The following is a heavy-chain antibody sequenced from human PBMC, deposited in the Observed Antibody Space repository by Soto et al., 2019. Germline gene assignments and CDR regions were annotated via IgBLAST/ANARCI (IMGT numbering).Heavy chain of an antibody. Sequence: PSETLSLTCTVSGGSISSFYWNWIRLSAGKGLEWIGRIYLSGATTYNPSLQSRVTMAVDTSKNQFSLKLSSLTAADTAVYCCARGHSTSSIGKFDIWGQGTKVTVSS. CDR2: IYLSGAT. V-gene: IGHV4-4*07. CDR3: ARGHSTSSIGKFDI. J-gene: IGHJ3*02. CDR1: GGSISSFY. D-gene: IGHD6-6*01.